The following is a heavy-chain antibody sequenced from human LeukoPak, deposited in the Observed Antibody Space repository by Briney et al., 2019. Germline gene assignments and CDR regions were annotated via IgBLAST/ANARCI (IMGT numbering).Heavy chain of an antibody. V-gene: IGHV4-39*01. CDR2: FYFSGST. Sequence: PSETLSLTCTVSGGSISSSSYYWGWIRQPPGKGLEWIGSFYFSGSTYYNPSLKSRVTISVDTSKNQLSLKLSSVTAADTAVYYCARLAVGAPFDYWGQGTLVTVSS. CDR1: GGSISSSSYY. D-gene: IGHD1-26*01. J-gene: IGHJ4*02. CDR3: ARLAVGAPFDY.